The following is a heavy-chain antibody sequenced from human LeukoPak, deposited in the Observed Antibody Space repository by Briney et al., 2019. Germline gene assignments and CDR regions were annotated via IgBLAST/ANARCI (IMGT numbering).Heavy chain of an antibody. CDR1: GFTFSSYN. J-gene: IGHJ4*02. Sequence: GGSLRLSCAASGFTFSSYNMHCVRQAPGKGLGWVSAISGSGGSTYYADSVKGRFTISRDNSKNTLCVQMNSVRAEDTAVYYCAKPNYYGSGSFVFVSTRDSHFDYWGQGTLGAVSS. CDR3: AKPNYYGSGSFVFVSTRDSHFDY. D-gene: IGHD3-10*01. CDR2: ISGSGGST. V-gene: IGHV3-23*01.